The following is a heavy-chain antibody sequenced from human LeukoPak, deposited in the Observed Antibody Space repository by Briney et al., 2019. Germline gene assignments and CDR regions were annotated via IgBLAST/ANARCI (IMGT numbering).Heavy chain of an antibody. Sequence: SETLSVTCAVYGGSFSGYYWSWIRQPPGKGLEWIGEINHSGSTNYNPSLKSRVTISVDTSKNQFSLKLSSVTAADTAVYYCARGGYYYGSGSYYKGRMYYYYMDVWGKGTTVTVSS. CDR3: ARGGYYYGSGSYYKGRMYYYYMDV. D-gene: IGHD3-10*01. V-gene: IGHV4-34*01. CDR1: GGSFSGYY. J-gene: IGHJ6*03. CDR2: INHSGST.